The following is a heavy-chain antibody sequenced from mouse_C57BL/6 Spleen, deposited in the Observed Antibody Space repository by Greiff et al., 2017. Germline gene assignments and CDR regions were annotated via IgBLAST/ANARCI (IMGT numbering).Heavy chain of an antibody. CDR1: GYTFTSYW. Sequence: QVHVKQPGPELVKPGASVKLSCKASGYTFTSYWMHWVKQRPGQGLEWIGNINPSNGGTNYNEKFKSKATLTVDKSSSTAYMQLSSLTSEDAAVYYGAYCDYDGYAMDYGGQGTSVTVSS. D-gene: IGHD2-4*01. CDR2: INPSNGGT. V-gene: IGHV1-53*01. CDR3: AYCDYDGYAMDY. J-gene: IGHJ4*01.